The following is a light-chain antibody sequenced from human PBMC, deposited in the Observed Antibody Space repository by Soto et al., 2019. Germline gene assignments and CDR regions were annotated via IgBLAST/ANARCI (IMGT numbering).Light chain of an antibody. CDR2: DAS. Sequence: EIVLTQSPATLSLSPGERATLSCRVSQSVSSYLAWYQQKPGQAPRLLXYDASSRANGIPARFSGSGSGTDLTLTISSLEPEDFAVYYCQQRSNWPTITFGQGTRLEIK. CDR1: QSVSSY. J-gene: IGKJ5*01. CDR3: QQRSNWPTIT. V-gene: IGKV3-11*01.